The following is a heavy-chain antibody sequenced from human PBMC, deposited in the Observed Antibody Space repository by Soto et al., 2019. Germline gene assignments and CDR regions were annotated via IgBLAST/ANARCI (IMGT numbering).Heavy chain of an antibody. CDR1: GFTFTSSA. Sequence: QMQLVQSGPEVKKPGTSVKVSCKASGFTFTSSAVQWVRQARGQRLEWIGWIVVGSGNTNYAQKFQERVTITRDMSTTTAVMELASQSSEDTAVYYCAADLPYSADSSCYPVHQNYYYYGMDVWGQGTTVTVSS. CDR3: AADLPYSADSSCYPVHQNYYYYGMDV. J-gene: IGHJ6*02. V-gene: IGHV1-58*01. CDR2: IVVGSGNT. D-gene: IGHD3-22*01.